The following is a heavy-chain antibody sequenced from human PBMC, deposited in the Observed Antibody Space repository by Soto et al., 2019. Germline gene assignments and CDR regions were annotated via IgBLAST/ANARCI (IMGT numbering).Heavy chain of an antibody. CDR3: ARDFRYFPY. Sequence: QVQLQQWGTGLLKPSETLSLTCAVYGGTFSGYFWSWVSQPPGKGLEWIGEIEHNGNNNINPSLKSRVTMSVDTSKNQISLTLTSVTAADTAVYYCARDFRYFPYWGQGTLVTVSS. CDR1: GGTFSGYF. V-gene: IGHV4-34*01. J-gene: IGHJ4*02. CDR2: IEHNGNN. D-gene: IGHD3-10*01.